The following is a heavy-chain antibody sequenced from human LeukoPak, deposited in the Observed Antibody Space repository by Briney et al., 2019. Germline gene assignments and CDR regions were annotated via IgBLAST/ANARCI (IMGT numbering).Heavy chain of an antibody. CDR2: FYYSGSP. V-gene: IGHV4-59*01. Sequence: SETLSLTCTISGGSISSYYLSWIRQPPGKGLEWIGYFYYSGSPSYNPSLKSRVAIPVDTSKNQFSLSLRSVTAADTAVYYCAKARLSTGWAYNDYWGPGTLVTVSS. CDR3: AKARLSTGWAYNDY. J-gene: IGHJ4*02. CDR1: GGSISSYY. D-gene: IGHD6-19*01.